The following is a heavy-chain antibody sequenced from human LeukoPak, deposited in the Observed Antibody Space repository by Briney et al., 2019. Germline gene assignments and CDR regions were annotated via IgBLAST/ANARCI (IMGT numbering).Heavy chain of an antibody. CDR1: GGTFSSYA. CDR3: ARVQTKDWPPSGGLYYYYGMDV. Sequence: SVKVSCKASGGTFSSYAISWVRQAPGQGLEWMGRIIPILGIANYAQKFQGRVTITADKSTSTAYMELSSLRSEDTAVYYCARVQTKDWPPSGGLYYYYGMDVWGQGTTVTVSS. D-gene: IGHD2-15*01. CDR2: IIPILGIA. V-gene: IGHV1-69*04. J-gene: IGHJ6*02.